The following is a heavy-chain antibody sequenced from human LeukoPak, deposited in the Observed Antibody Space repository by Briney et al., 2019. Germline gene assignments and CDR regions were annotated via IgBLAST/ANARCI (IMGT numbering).Heavy chain of an antibody. CDR1: GGSFSGNY. Sequence: SETLSLTCAVYGGSFSGNYWSWIRQPPGKGLEWIGEINPRGVTKYKSSLKSRVTISVDTSKNQFSLKLNSLTAADTAVYYCAGLVVVPTTKALVDYWGQGTLVTVSS. D-gene: IGHD2-2*01. CDR3: AGLVVVPTTKALVDY. J-gene: IGHJ4*02. CDR2: INPRGVT. V-gene: IGHV4-34*01.